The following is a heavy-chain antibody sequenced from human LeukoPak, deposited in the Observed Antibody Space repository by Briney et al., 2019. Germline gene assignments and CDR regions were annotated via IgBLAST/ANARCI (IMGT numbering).Heavy chain of an antibody. J-gene: IGHJ4*02. V-gene: IGHV1-69*13. CDR3: ARQISGSFYY. CDR2: IIPISGST. Sequence: SVKVSCKASGGTFNRYTMIWVRQAPGQGREWMGAIIPISGSTKYAQKFQGTVTVTADESTSTVYMELSSLKSEDTAVYYCARQISGSFYYWGQGTLVAVSS. D-gene: IGHD1-26*01. CDR1: GGTFNRYT.